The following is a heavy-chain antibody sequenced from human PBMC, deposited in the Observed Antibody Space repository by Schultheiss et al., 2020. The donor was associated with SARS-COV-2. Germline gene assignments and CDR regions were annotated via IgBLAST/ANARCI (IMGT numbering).Heavy chain of an antibody. Sequence: SQTLSLTCVIFGDSVSSNSAAWNWIRQSPSRGLEWLGRTYYRSKWYNDYAVSVKGRITINPDTSKNQFSLQLNSVTPEDTAVYYCARGVVAAADFDYWGQGTLVTVSS. D-gene: IGHD6-13*01. J-gene: IGHJ4*02. CDR1: GDSVSSNSAA. CDR2: TYYRSKWYN. V-gene: IGHV6-1*01. CDR3: ARGVVAAADFDY.